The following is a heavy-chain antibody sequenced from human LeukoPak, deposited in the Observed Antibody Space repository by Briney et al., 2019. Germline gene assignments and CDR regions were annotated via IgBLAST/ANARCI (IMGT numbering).Heavy chain of an antibody. V-gene: IGHV3-53*01. CDR3: ARVKVVRYYDFWSGYRISAFDY. CDR2: IYSGGST. CDR1: GFTVSSNY. Sequence: GGSLRLSCAASGFTVSSNYMSWVRQAPGKGLEWVSVIYSGGSTYYADSVKGRFTISRDDSKNTLYLQMNSLRAEDTAVYYCARVKVVRYYDFWSGYRISAFDYWGQGTLVTVSS. D-gene: IGHD3-3*01. J-gene: IGHJ4*02.